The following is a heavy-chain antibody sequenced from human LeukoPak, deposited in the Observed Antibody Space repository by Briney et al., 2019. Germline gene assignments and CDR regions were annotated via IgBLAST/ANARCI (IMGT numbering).Heavy chain of an antibody. CDR2: ISSNGGST. J-gene: IGHJ3*02. V-gene: IGHV3-64*01. Sequence: GGSVRLSCAASGFTFSSYAMHWVRQAPGKGLEYVSAISSNGGSTYYANSVKGRFTISRDNSKNTLYLQMGSLRAEDMAVYYCARESYYYILTGYSKENAFDIWGQGTMVTVSS. D-gene: IGHD3-9*01. CDR1: GFTFSSYA. CDR3: ARESYYYILTGYSKENAFDI.